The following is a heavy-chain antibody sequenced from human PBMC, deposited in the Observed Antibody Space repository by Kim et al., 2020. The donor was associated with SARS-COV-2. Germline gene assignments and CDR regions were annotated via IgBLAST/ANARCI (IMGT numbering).Heavy chain of an antibody. J-gene: IGHJ6*02. D-gene: IGHD4-17*01. CDR3: ARGTYGDYYYGMDV. Sequence: VDSVKGRLTNTRENAKNSLYLQMNSLRAEDTAVYYCARGTYGDYYYGMDVWGQGTTVTVSS. V-gene: IGHV3-7*01.